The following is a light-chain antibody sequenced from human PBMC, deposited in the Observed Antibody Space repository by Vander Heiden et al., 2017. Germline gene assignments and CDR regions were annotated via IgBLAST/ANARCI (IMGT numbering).Light chain of an antibody. J-gene: IGKJ4*01. V-gene: IGKV1-39*01. CDR3: QQSFNTPLT. CDR1: QSTSRY. Sequence: DIQMTQSPSSLSASIGDRVTITCRASQSTSRYLNWYHQKPGKAPNLLIYATSNLQTGVPSRFSGSGSGTDFTLTISSLQPEDFATYYCQQSFNTPLTIGGGTKVDIK. CDR2: ATS.